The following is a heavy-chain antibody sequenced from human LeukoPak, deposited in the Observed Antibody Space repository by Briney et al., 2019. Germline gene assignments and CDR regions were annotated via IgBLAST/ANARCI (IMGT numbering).Heavy chain of an antibody. V-gene: IGHV3-30*04. D-gene: IGHD3-22*01. CDR2: ISYDGRNK. J-gene: IGHJ4*02. CDR3: AKDAEPSTQITMIVVVITEYFDY. Sequence: GGSLRLSCVASGFTFSRYAMHWVRLAPGKGLEWVAVISYDGRNKYYAHSVKGRFTISRDNSKNTLYLKMNSLRAEDTAVYYCAKDAEPSTQITMIVVVITEYFDYWGQGTLVTVSS. CDR1: GFTFSRYA.